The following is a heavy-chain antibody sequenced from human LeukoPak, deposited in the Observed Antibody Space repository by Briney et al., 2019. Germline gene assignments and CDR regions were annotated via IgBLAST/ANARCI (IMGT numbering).Heavy chain of an antibody. V-gene: IGHV1-18*01. Sequence: GASVKVSCKASGYTFTSYGISWVRQAPGQGLEWMGWISAYNGNTNYAQKLQGRVTMTTDTSTSTAYMELRSLRSDDTAVYYCASDLDDSSGYRDHAFDIWGQGTMVTVSS. CDR2: ISAYNGNT. J-gene: IGHJ3*02. D-gene: IGHD3-22*01. CDR3: ASDLDDSSGYRDHAFDI. CDR1: GYTFTSYG.